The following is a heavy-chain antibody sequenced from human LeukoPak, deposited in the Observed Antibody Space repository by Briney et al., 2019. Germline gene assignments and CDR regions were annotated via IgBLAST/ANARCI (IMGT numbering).Heavy chain of an antibody. Sequence: GASVKVSCKASGYTFTGYYMHWARQAPGQGLEWMGWINPNSGGTNYAQKFQGRVTMTRDTSISTAYKELSRLRSDDTAVYYCARDRDGYTVLDAFDIWGQGTMVTVSS. D-gene: IGHD5-24*01. V-gene: IGHV1-2*02. CDR3: ARDRDGYTVLDAFDI. CDR2: INPNSGGT. CDR1: GYTFTGYY. J-gene: IGHJ3*02.